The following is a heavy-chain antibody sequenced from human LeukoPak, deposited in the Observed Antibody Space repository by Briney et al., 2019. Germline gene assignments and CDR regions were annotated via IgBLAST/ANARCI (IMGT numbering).Heavy chain of an antibody. Sequence: GGSLRLSCAASGFPFSSFWMSWVRQAPGKGLEWVANMKEDGSKQFYVDSVKGRFTISRDNAKNSLYLQMNSLRAEDTAVYYCAREDYWGQGTLVTVSS. J-gene: IGHJ4*02. CDR1: GFPFSSFW. CDR2: MKEDGSKQ. V-gene: IGHV3-7*03. CDR3: AREDY.